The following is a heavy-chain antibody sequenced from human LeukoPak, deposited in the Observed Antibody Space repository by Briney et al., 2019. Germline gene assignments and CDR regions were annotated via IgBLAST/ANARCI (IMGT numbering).Heavy chain of an antibody. J-gene: IGHJ4*02. Sequence: ASVKVSCKASGYTFTSYGISWVRQAPGQGLEWMGWISAYNGNTNYAQKLQGRVTMTTDTSTSTAYMELRSLRSDDTAVYYCARAEGVVVPAATGLLDYWGQGTLVTVSS. CDR1: GYTFTSYG. V-gene: IGHV1-18*01. CDR2: ISAYNGNT. CDR3: ARAEGVVVPAATGLLDY. D-gene: IGHD2-2*01.